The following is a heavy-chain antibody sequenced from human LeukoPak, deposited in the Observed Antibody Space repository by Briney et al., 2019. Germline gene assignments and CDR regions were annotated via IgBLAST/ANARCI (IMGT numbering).Heavy chain of an antibody. CDR2: IRSSGSNT. D-gene: IGHD2-2*01. Sequence: PGGSLLLSCAASEFTYGMNWVRQAPGKGLECVSAIRSSGSNTYYADSVKGRFTISRDNSKNTLYLQMNSLRAEDTAVYYCAKDGRYCSSSTCYQYFDSWGQGALVTVSS. V-gene: IGHV3-23*01. CDR3: AKDGRYCSSSTCYQYFDS. J-gene: IGHJ4*02. CDR1: EFTYG.